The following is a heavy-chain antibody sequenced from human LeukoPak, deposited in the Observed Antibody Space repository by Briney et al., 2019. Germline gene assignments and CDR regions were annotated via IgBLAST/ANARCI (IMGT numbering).Heavy chain of an antibody. CDR2: ISDNGGTT. V-gene: IGHV3-23*01. Sequence: GGSLRLSCAASGFTFFNFAMSWVRQAPGRRPEWLSTISDNGGTTYYANSVKGRFTISRDNSKNTLYLQMNSLRAEDTAVYYCATTTYYYDSSGYLDAFDIWGQGTMVTVSS. CDR1: GFTFFNFA. D-gene: IGHD3-22*01. J-gene: IGHJ3*02. CDR3: ATTTYYYDSSGYLDAFDI.